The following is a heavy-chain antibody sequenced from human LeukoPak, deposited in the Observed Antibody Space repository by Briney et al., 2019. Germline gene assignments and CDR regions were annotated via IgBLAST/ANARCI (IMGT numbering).Heavy chain of an antibody. V-gene: IGHV4-4*02. CDR3: ARHEDCSSTSCYSPALDY. D-gene: IGHD2-2*01. CDR1: GGSISSSNW. CDR2: IYHSGST. Sequence: SGTLSLTCAVSGGSISSSNWWSWVRQPPGKGLEWIGEIYHSGSTNYNPSLTSRVTISVDKSKNQFSLKLSSVTAADTAVYYCARHEDCSSTSCYSPALDYWGQGTLVTVSS. J-gene: IGHJ4*02.